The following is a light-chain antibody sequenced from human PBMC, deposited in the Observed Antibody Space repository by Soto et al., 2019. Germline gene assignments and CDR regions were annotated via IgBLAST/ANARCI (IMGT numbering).Light chain of an antibody. J-gene: IGKJ1*01. CDR2: GAS. CDR1: QSVGSN. CDR3: QQYGSSLTWT. Sequence: EIVMTQSPATLSVSPGERATLSCRASQSVGSNLAWYQQKPGQAPRLLIYGASTRATDIPARFSGSGSGTDFTLTISRLEPEDFAVYYCQQYGSSLTWTFGQGTKVDIK. V-gene: IGKV3-15*01.